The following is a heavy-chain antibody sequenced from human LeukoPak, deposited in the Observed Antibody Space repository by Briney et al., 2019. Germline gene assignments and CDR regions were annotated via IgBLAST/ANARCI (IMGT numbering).Heavy chain of an antibody. CDR1: GFTFSSYA. Sequence: LPGGSLRLSCAASGFTFSSYAMSWVRQAPGKGLEWVSAISGSGGSTYYADSVKGRFTISRDNSKNTLYLQMNSLRAGDTAVYYCARDKRRAYGDFDYWGQGTLVTVSS. V-gene: IGHV3-23*01. CDR2: ISGSGGST. D-gene: IGHD4-17*01. J-gene: IGHJ4*02. CDR3: ARDKRRAYGDFDY.